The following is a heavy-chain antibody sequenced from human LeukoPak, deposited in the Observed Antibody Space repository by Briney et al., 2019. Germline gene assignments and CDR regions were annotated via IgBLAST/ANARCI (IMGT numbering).Heavy chain of an antibody. J-gene: IGHJ6*03. CDR3: AKSGILQGYYFYYMDV. CDR1: GFNFDDYA. CDR2: ISWKGDKI. V-gene: IGHV3-9*01. Sequence: GGSLRLSCVAPGFNFDDYAMHWVRQAPGKGLEWVSGISWKGDKIGYADSVKGRFTISRDNAKKSLYLQMNSPRPEDTALYYCAKSGILQGYYFYYMDVWGKGTTVTIAS. D-gene: IGHD2-15*01.